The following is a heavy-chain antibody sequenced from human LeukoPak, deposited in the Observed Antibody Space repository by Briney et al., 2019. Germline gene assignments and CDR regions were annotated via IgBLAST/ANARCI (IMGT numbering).Heavy chain of an antibody. J-gene: IGHJ4*02. CDR1: GGTFSSYA. V-gene: IGHV1-69*04. CDR2: IIPILGIA. CDR3: ARVAARSSSADAIDY. Sequence: SVKVSCKASGGTFSSYAISWVRQAPGQGLEWMGRIIPILGIANYAQKFQGRVTITADKSTSTAYMELSSLRSEDTAVYYCARVAARSSSADAIDYWGQGTLVTVSS. D-gene: IGHD6-6*01.